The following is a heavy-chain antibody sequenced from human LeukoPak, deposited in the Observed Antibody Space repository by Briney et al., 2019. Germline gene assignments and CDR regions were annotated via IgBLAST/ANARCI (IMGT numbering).Heavy chain of an antibody. D-gene: IGHD3-10*01. CDR3: ARDSGRRGYPEYSFDY. V-gene: IGHV3-23*01. CDR2: ISSSGYNT. Sequence: GGSLRLSCAASGLTFSSYAMSWVRPAPGKGRAWVSAISSSGYNTYYADSVKGRFTILRDNSENTLYLQMDSLRGEDTALYYCARDSGRRGYPEYSFDYWGHGTLVTVSS. CDR1: GLTFSSYA. J-gene: IGHJ4*01.